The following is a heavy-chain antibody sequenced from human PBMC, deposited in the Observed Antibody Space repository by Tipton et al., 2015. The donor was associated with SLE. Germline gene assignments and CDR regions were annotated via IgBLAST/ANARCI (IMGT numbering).Heavy chain of an antibody. V-gene: IGHV4-61*02. D-gene: IGHD3-10*01. CDR2: IFDSGTT. Sequence: TLSLTCTVSGGSMSDSMTTYYWSWIRQPAGKGLEWIGRIFDSGTTNYIPSLRGRVTMSVDTSKNQFSLMMTSVTAADTAVYYCARRGGTWDYFDYWGQGTLVTVSS. J-gene: IGHJ4*02. CDR3: ARRGGTWDYFDY. CDR1: GGSMSDSMTTYY.